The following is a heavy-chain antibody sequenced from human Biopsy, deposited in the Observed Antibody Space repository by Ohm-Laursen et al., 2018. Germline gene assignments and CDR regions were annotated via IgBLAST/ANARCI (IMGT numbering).Heavy chain of an antibody. CDR2: IIPIFGTA. CDR3: ARDALGGGSYRFFY. Sequence: ASVKASCKTSGGTFTNYAISWVRQAPGQGLEWMGGIIPIFGTANYAQKFQGRVTITADESTSTAYMELSSLRSDDTAVYYCARDALGGGSYRFFYWGQGSLVTVSS. D-gene: IGHD1-26*01. J-gene: IGHJ4*02. CDR1: GGTFTNYA. V-gene: IGHV1-69*13.